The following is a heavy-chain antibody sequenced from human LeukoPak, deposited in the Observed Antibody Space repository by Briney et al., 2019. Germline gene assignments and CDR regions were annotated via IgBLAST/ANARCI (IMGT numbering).Heavy chain of an antibody. Sequence: AETLSLTCTVSGGSISSYYWSWIRQPPGKGLEWIGYIYYSGSTNYNPSLKSRVTISVDTSKNQFSLKLSSVTAADTAVYYCARVSSGFVVAATGWFDYWGQEPWSPSPQ. CDR1: GGSISSYY. V-gene: IGHV4-59*01. D-gene: IGHD2-15*01. CDR3: ARVSSGFVVAATGWFDY. CDR2: IYYSGST. J-gene: IGHJ4*01.